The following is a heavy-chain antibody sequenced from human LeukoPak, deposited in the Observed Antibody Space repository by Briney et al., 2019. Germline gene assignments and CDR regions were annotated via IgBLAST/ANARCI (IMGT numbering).Heavy chain of an antibody. V-gene: IGHV3-21*04. Sequence: GGSLRLSCATSGFIFSSDSMIWVRQAPGKGLEWVSSISSTGAYIYYADSLKGRFTISRDNAKNSLYLQMNSLRSDDTAVYYCARDDVEFCGGDCYWAFDYWGQGTLVTVSS. D-gene: IGHD2-21*01. J-gene: IGHJ4*02. CDR1: GFIFSSDS. CDR2: ISSTGAYI. CDR3: ARDDVEFCGGDCYWAFDY.